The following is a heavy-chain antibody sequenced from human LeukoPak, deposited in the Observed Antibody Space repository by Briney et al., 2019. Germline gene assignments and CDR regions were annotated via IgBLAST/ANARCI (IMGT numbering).Heavy chain of an antibody. J-gene: IGHJ4*02. Sequence: PSETLSLTCAVYGGSFSGYYWSWIRQPPGKGLEWIGEINHSGSTNYNPSLKSRVTISVDTSKNQFSLKLSSVTAADTAVYYCARQGNRWYQLLYFDYWGQGTLVTVSS. CDR1: GGSFSGYY. V-gene: IGHV4-34*01. CDR2: INHSGST. D-gene: IGHD2-2*01. CDR3: ARQGNRWYQLLYFDY.